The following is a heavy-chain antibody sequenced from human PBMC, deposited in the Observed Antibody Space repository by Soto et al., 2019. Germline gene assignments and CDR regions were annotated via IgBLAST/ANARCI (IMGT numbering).Heavy chain of an antibody. CDR1: GGSISSGGYY. CDR2: IYYSGST. D-gene: IGHD3-10*01. J-gene: IGHJ4*02. V-gene: IGHV4-31*03. Sequence: SETLSLTCTVSGGSISSGGYYWSWIRQHPGKGLEWIGYIYYSGSTYYNPSLKSRVTISVDTSKNQFSLKLSSVTAADTAVYYCARLLVRGVIPMNFDYWGQGTLVTVSS. CDR3: ARLLVRGVIPMNFDY.